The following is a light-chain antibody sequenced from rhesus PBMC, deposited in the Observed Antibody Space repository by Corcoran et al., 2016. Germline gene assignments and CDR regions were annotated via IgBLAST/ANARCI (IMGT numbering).Light chain of an antibody. CDR1: QSVSSR. CDR2: GAS. V-gene: IGKV3-17*02. CDR3: QQESNWSLT. Sequence: EIVMTQSPATLSLSPGERATLSCRASQSVSSRLAWYQQKPGQAPRLLIYGASSRVTGIPGRFRGGGSGTDFTLTIRSLEPEDVAVYFCQQESNWSLTFGGGTKVELK. J-gene: IGKJ4*01.